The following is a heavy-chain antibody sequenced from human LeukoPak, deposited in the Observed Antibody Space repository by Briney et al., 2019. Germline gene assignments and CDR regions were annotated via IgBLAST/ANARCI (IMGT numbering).Heavy chain of an antibody. J-gene: IGHJ4*02. D-gene: IGHD6-13*01. Sequence: GGSLRLSCAASGFTFSSYGMHWVRPAPGKGLEWVAVIWYDGTNKYYADSVKGRFTISRDNSKNTLYLQMNSLRSEDTAVYYCARDIAAALDYWGQGTLVTVSS. CDR3: ARDIAAALDY. CDR2: IWYDGTNK. V-gene: IGHV3-33*01. CDR1: GFTFSSYG.